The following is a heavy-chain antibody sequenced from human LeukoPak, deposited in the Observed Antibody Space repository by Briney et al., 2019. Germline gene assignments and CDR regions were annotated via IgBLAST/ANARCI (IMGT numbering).Heavy chain of an antibody. Sequence: ASVKVSCKASGYTFTSYYMHWVRQAPGQGLEWMGIINPSGGSTSYAQKFQGRVTMTRDTSTSTVYMELSSLRSEDTAVYYCARGPRSRAAGLNWFDPWGQGTLVTVSS. D-gene: IGHD6-13*01. V-gene: IGHV1-46*01. CDR3: ARGPRSRAAGLNWFDP. CDR2: INPSGGST. J-gene: IGHJ5*02. CDR1: GYTFTSYY.